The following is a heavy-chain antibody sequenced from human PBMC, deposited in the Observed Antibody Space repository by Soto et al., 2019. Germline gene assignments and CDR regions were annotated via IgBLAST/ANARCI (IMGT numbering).Heavy chain of an antibody. Sequence: GGSLRLSCAASGFTFSSYAMSWVRQAPGKGLEWVSAISGSGGSTYYADSVKGRFTISRDNSKNTLYLQMNSLRAEDTAVYYCAKEGFLDYDFWSGYSYWGQGTLVTVSS. V-gene: IGHV3-23*01. D-gene: IGHD3-3*01. CDR1: GFTFSSYA. CDR2: ISGSGGST. CDR3: AKEGFLDYDFWSGYSY. J-gene: IGHJ4*02.